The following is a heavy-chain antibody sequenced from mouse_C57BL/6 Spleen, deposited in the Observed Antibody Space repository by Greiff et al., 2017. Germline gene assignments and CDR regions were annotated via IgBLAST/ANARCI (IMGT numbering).Heavy chain of an antibody. CDR1: GYTFTNYW. Sequence: VQLQESGAELVRPGTSVKMSCKASGYTFTNYWIGWAKQRPGHGLEWIGDIYPGGGYTNYNEKFKGKATLTADKSSSTAYMQFSSLTSEDSAIYYCARTGDGYLYYFDYWGQGTTLTVSS. D-gene: IGHD2-3*01. CDR3: ARTGDGYLYYFDY. CDR2: IYPGGGYT. V-gene: IGHV1-63*01. J-gene: IGHJ2*01.